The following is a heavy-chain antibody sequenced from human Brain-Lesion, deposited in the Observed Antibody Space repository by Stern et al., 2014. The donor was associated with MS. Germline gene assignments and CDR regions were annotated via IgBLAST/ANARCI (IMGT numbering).Heavy chain of an antibody. CDR1: GYTFSSDD. J-gene: IGHJ4*02. Sequence: VQLVESGAAVKKPGASVKVSCTASGYTFSSDDITWVRQASGHGLEWMGWMNPYSGNTGYAQKCKGRVSMTSDPSISTVYMELTSLTSDDTAVYFCARAVRNQLLSEYWGQGTLVTVSS. CDR3: ARAVRNQLLSEY. V-gene: IGHV1-8*01. CDR2: MNPYSGNT. D-gene: IGHD2-2*01.